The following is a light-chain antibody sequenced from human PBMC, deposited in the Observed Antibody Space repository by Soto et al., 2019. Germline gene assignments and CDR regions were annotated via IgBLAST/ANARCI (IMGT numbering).Light chain of an antibody. Sequence: DIQMTLSPSSLSASVGDIFTITCRASHSISSYLNWYQKKKGKAPNLLIYAASGFQSGVPSRLSGSGYGTDLTITISSMQTEYFDTYYCQQSYRTPLTFGHGTRLEI. V-gene: IGKV1-39*01. CDR3: QQSYRTPLT. J-gene: IGKJ5*01. CDR2: AAS. CDR1: HSISSY.